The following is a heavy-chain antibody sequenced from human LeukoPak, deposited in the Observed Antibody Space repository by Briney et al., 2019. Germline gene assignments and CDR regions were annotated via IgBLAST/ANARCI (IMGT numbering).Heavy chain of an antibody. J-gene: IGHJ4*02. Sequence: SETLSLTCTVSGYSISSGYYWGWIRQPPGKGLEWIGSIYHSGCTYYNPSLKSRVTISVDTSKNQFSLKLSSVTAADTAVYYCARAIEVGAMTPFDYWGQGTLVTVSS. D-gene: IGHD1-26*01. V-gene: IGHV4-38-2*02. CDR3: ARAIEVGAMTPFDY. CDR2: IYHSGCT. CDR1: GYSISSGYY.